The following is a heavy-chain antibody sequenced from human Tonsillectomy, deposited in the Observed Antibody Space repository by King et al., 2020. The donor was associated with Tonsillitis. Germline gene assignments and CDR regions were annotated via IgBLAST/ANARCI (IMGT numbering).Heavy chain of an antibody. V-gene: IGHV1-69*01. D-gene: IGHD7-27*01. CDR3: GQQLTGDDYYYGMDV. CDR1: GGTFSSYA. J-gene: IGHJ6*02. CDR2: IIPIFGTA. Sequence: QLVQSGAEVKKPGSSVKVSCKASGGTFSSYAISWVRQAPGQGLEWMGGIIPIFGTANYAQKFQGRVTITADESPCTAYMELGSLRSEDTAVVYCGQQLTGDDYYYGMDVWGQGTTVTVSS.